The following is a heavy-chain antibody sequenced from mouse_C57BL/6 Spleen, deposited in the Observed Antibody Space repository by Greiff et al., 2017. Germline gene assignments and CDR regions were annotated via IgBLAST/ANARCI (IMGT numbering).Heavy chain of an antibody. D-gene: IGHD2-5*01. V-gene: IGHV1-50*01. CDR3: ARRRYYSKRYFDV. CDR2: IDPSDSYT. CDR1: GYTFTSCW. J-gene: IGHJ1*03. Sequence: QVQLQQSGAELVKPGASVKLSCKASGYTFTSCWMQWVKQRPGQGLEWIGEIDPSDSYTNYNQKFKGKATLTVDTSSSTAYMQLSSLTSEDSAVYYCARRRYYSKRYFDVWGTGTTVTVSS.